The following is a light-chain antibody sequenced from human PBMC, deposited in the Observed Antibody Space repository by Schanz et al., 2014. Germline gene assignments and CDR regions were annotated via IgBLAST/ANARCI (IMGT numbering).Light chain of an antibody. V-gene: IGLV2-14*02. J-gene: IGLJ2*01. CDR2: DDI. Sequence: QSALTQPASVSGSPGQSITISCTGASTDGGSYDLVSWYQQYPGKAPKVIIYDDIKRPSGVSNRFSGSKSGNTASLTISGLQAEDEADYYCSSYTSSSTLVVFGGGTKLTVL. CDR3: SSYTSSSTLVV. CDR1: STDGGSYDL.